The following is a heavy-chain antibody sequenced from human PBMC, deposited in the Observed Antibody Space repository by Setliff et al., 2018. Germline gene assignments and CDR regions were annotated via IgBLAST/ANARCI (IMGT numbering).Heavy chain of an antibody. CDR2: INHSGST. CDR3: ARGRSNFWGYYFDY. V-gene: IGHV4-34*01. CDR1: GGSFSGYY. D-gene: IGHD3-3*01. Sequence: KPSETLSLTCAVYGGSFSGYYWSWIRQPPGKGLEWIGEINHSGSTNYNPSLKSRVTISVDTSKNQFSLKLSSVTAADTAVYYCARGRSNFWGYYFDYWGQGTLVTGSS. J-gene: IGHJ4*02.